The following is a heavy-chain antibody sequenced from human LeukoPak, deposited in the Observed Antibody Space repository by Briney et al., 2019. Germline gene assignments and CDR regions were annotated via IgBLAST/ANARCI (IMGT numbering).Heavy chain of an antibody. CDR3: ARTLYDFWRNYYYYMDV. CDR1: GYTFTGYY. V-gene: IGHV1-2*02. CDR2: INPNSGGT. J-gene: IGHJ6*03. D-gene: IGHD3-3*01. Sequence: GASVKVSCKASGYTFTGYYMHWVRQAPGQGLEWMGWINPNSGGTNYAQKFQGRVTMTRDTSISTAYMELSRLRSDDTAVYYCARTLYDFWRNYYYYMDVWGKGTTVTVSS.